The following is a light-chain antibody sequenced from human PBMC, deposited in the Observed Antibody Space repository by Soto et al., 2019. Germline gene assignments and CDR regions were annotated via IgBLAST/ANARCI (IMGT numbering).Light chain of an antibody. CDR2: DTS. J-gene: IGKJ1*01. CDR1: QFVSSR. Sequence: DIVVTQSPATLSASPGERVTLSCRASQFVSSRLAWYQRRPGQVPRLLIYDTSTRAPGISARFSGSGSGTEFTLTISSLQSEDFAAYYCQEYIQWPPGMFGPGTKVDIK. CDR3: QEYIQWPPGM. V-gene: IGKV3-15*01.